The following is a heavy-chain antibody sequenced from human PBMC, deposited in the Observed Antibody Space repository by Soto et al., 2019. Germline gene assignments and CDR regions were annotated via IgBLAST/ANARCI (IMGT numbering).Heavy chain of an antibody. CDR1: SYTFTGYY. CDR3: ARDNYYYLWGNYRPDAFDI. D-gene: IGHD3-16*02. J-gene: IGHJ3*02. Sequence: SGEVCFGASSYTFTGYYIHWVRQAPGQGLEWMGWINPNSGVTNYAQNFQGRVTMTRDTSISTAYMELSRLRSDDTAVYYCARDNYYYLWGNYRPDAFDIWGQGTVVTVSS. V-gene: IGHV1-2*02. CDR2: INPNSGVT.